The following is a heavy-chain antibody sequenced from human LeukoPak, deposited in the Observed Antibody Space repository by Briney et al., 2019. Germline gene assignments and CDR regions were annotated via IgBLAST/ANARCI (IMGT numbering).Heavy chain of an antibody. Sequence: GGSLRLSCAASAFTSSSYWMHWVRQAPGKGLVWVSRISLDGSRTDYADSVKGRFTISRDNAKNTLYLQMNTLRAEDTAVYYCASSGYSLFDYWGQGALVTVSS. CDR3: ASSGYSLFDY. J-gene: IGHJ4*02. D-gene: IGHD5-18*01. CDR1: AFTSSSYW. V-gene: IGHV3-74*01. CDR2: ISLDGSRT.